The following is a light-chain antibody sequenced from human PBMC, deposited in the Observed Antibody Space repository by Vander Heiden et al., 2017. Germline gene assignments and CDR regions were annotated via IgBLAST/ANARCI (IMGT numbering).Light chain of an antibody. CDR2: EFS. Sequence: QSALTQPPSASGSPGQSVTISCTGTSSDVGGHYFVSWYQQHPGKAPKFLIYEFSKRPSGVPDRFSGARSGNTASLTVSGLQAEDEADYYCSSYAGNNTDVFGTGTKVTVL. CDR3: SSYAGNNTDV. J-gene: IGLJ1*01. V-gene: IGLV2-8*01. CDR1: SSDVGGHYF.